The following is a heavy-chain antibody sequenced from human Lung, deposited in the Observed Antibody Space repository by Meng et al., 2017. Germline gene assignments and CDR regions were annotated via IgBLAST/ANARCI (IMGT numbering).Heavy chain of an antibody. CDR2: VYSSGSA. J-gene: IGHJ4*02. Sequence: VQLRVLGPGLVNLLETLSLTCDVFGGSISGYCWTWIRQPAGKGLDWIGRVYSSGSANYNPSLKSRVTMSVDRSKNQFSLQLTSVTAADTAVYYCARGVGSLDFWGQGALVTVSS. CDR1: GGSISGYC. D-gene: IGHD5/OR15-5a*01. CDR3: ARGVGSLDF. V-gene: IGHV4-4*07.